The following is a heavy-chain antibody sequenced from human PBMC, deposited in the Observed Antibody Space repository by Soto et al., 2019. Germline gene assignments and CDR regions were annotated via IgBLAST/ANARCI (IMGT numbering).Heavy chain of an antibody. CDR2: IYYSGST. CDR3: ARQDYITIFGVEFNWFDP. Sequence: SETLSLTCTVSGGSISSSSYYWGWIRQPPGKGLEWIGSIYYSGSTYYNPSLKSRVTISVGTSKNQFSLKLSSVTAADTAVYYCARQDYITIFGVEFNWFDPWGQGTLVNVSS. J-gene: IGHJ5*02. D-gene: IGHD3-3*01. V-gene: IGHV4-39*01. CDR1: GGSISSSSYY.